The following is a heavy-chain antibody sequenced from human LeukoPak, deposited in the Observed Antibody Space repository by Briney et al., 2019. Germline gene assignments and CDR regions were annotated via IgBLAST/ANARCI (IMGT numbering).Heavy chain of an antibody. CDR3: ARDSEPDFWSGYYGY. J-gene: IGHJ4*02. V-gene: IGHV3-23*01. D-gene: IGHD3-3*01. CDR1: GFTFSSYA. CDR2: VSSSGYYT. Sequence: PGGSLRLSCAASGFTFSSYAMTWVRQTPDKGLEWVSSVSSSGYYTYHADSVKGRFTISRDNSKNTLYLQMNSLRAEDTAVYYCARDSEPDFWSGYYGYWGQGTLVTVSS.